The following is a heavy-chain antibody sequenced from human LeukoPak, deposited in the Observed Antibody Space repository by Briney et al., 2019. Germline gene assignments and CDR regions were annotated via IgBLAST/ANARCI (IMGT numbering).Heavy chain of an antibody. V-gene: IGHV3-15*01. CDR2: IKSKTDGGTT. CDR1: GFTFSNAW. D-gene: IGHD2-15*01. J-gene: IGHJ4*02. Sequence: GGSLRLSCAASGFTFSNAWMSWVRQAPGKGLEWVGRIKSKTDGGTTDYAAPVKGRFTISRDDSKNTLYLQMNSLKTEDTAVYYCTTYLGYCSGGSCLYYFDYWGQGTLVTVSS. CDR3: TTYLGYCSGGSCLYYFDY.